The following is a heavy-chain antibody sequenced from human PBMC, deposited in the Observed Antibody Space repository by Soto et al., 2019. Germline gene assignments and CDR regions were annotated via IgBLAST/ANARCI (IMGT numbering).Heavy chain of an antibody. CDR2: ISAYNGNT. D-gene: IGHD3-3*01. V-gene: IGHV1-18*01. J-gene: IGHJ6*02. Sequence: QVQLVQSGAEVKKPGASVKVSCKASGYTFTSYGISWVRQAPGQGLEWMGWISAYNGNTNYAQKLQGRVTMTTDTSTSTAYMELRSLRSDDTAVYYCAREKSYYDFWSGYSQEDYGMDVWGQGTTVTVSS. CDR3: AREKSYYDFWSGYSQEDYGMDV. CDR1: GYTFTSYG.